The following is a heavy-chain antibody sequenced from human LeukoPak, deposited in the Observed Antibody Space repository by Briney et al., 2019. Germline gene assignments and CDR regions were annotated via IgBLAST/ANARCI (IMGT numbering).Heavy chain of an antibody. Sequence: PSETLSLTCTVSGVSVSSYYWSWIRQPPGKGLEWIGYIYYSGSTNYNPSLKSRVTISVDTSKNQFSLKLSSVTAADTAVYYCARGEYYFDYWGQGTLVTVSS. CDR3: ARGEYYFDY. D-gene: IGHD3-10*01. V-gene: IGHV4-59*02. CDR1: GVSVSSYY. J-gene: IGHJ4*02. CDR2: IYYSGST.